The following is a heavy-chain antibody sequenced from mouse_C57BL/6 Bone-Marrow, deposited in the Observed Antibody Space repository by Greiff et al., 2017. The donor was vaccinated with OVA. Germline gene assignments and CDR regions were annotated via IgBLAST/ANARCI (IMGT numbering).Heavy chain of an antibody. D-gene: IGHD5-1-1*01. CDR1: GFTFSSYG. J-gene: IGHJ3*01. CDR2: ISSGGSYT. Sequence: EVMLVESGGDLVKPGGSLKLSCAASGFTFSSYGMSWVRQTPDKRLEWVATISSGGSYTYYPDSVKGRFTISRDNAKNTLYLQMSSLKSEDTAMYYCARIPSWFAYWGQGTLVTVSA. V-gene: IGHV5-6*01. CDR3: ARIPSWFAY.